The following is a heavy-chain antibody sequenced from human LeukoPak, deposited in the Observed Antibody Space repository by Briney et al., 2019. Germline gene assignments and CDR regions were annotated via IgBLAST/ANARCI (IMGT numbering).Heavy chain of an antibody. V-gene: IGHV1-46*01. CDR2: INPSGGST. D-gene: IGHD3-16*01. J-gene: IGHJ4*02. CDR1: GYTFTSYY. Sequence: GASVKVSCKASGYTFTSYYMYWVRQAPGHGLEWLGIINPSGGSTSYAQKFQGRVTMTRDTSTSTVYMELSSLRSEDTAVYYCARELTFGGVILRFDYWGQGTLVTVSS. CDR3: ARELTFGGVILRFDY.